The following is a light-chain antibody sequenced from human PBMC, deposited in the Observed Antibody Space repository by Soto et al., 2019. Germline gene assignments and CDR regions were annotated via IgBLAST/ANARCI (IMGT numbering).Light chain of an antibody. CDR2: AAS. J-gene: IGKJ1*01. CDR1: QTISNW. Sequence: DIQLTQSPSTLSASVGDRVTITCRASQTISNWLAWYQQKPGKAPKLLIFAASSLQSGVPSRFSGSRSGPDFTLTISSLQPEDFATYYCQQSYSSPPTFGQGTKVDIK. V-gene: IGKV1-39*01. CDR3: QQSYSSPPT.